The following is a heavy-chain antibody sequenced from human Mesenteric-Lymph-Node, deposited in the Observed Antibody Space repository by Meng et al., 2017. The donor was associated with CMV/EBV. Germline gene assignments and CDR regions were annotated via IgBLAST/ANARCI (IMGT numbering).Heavy chain of an antibody. CDR3: ARHRQQWLVLDY. V-gene: IGHV3-30-3*01. D-gene: IGHD6-19*01. J-gene: IGHJ4*02. CDR1: GFTFSSYA. Sequence: GESLKISCAASGFTFSSYAMHWVRQAPGKGLEWVAVISYDGSNKYYADSVKGRFTISRDNAKNSLYLQMNSLRAEDTAVYYCARHRQQWLVLDYWGQGTLVTVSS. CDR2: ISYDGSNK.